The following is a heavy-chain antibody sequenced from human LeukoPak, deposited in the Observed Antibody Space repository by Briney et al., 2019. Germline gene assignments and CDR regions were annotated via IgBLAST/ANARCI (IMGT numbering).Heavy chain of an antibody. D-gene: IGHD3-3*01. CDR1: GFTFSSYW. J-gene: IGHJ6*02. CDR2: IKQDGSEK. V-gene: IGHV3-7*03. CDR3: ARDLDVELPSDYDFWSGYYRHYYGMDV. Sequence: GGSLRLSCAASGFTFSSYWMSWVRQAPGKGLVWVANIKQDGSEKYYVDSVKGRFTISRDNAKNSLYLQMNSLRAEDTAVYYCARDLDVELPSDYDFWSGYYRHYYGMDVWGQGTTVTVSS.